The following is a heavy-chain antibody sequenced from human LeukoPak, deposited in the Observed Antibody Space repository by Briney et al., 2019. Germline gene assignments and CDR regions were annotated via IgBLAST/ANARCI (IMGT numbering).Heavy chain of an antibody. V-gene: IGHV1-69*05. Sequence: GASVKVSCKASGGTFSSYAISWVRQAPGQGLEWMGGIIPIFGTANYAQKFQGRVTITTDESTSTAYMELSSLRSEDTAVYYCASDGRGHSGGFTYWGQGTLVTVSS. J-gene: IGHJ4*02. D-gene: IGHD2-15*01. CDR3: ASDGRGHSGGFTY. CDR1: GGTFSSYA. CDR2: IIPIFGTA.